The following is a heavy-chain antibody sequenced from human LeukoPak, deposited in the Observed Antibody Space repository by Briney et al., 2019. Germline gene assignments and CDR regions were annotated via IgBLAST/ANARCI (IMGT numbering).Heavy chain of an antibody. CDR1: GYTFTGYY. CDR2: MNPNSGNT. D-gene: IGHD6-13*01. CDR3: ARGLLAAAGRNV. Sequence: ASVKVSCKASGYTFTGYYMHWVRQAPGQGLEWMGWMNPNSGNTGYAQKFQGRVTMTRNTSISTAYMELSSLRSEDTAVYYCARGLLAAAGRNVWGQGTTVTVSS. V-gene: IGHV1-8*02. J-gene: IGHJ6*02.